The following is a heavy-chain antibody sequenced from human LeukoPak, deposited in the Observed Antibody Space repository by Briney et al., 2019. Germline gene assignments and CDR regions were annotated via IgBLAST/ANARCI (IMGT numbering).Heavy chain of an antibody. J-gene: IGHJ4*02. V-gene: IGHV4-4*07. CDR2: IYSSGTF. D-gene: IGHD5-24*01. CDR3: ARGTEMPNIAGHYPFDQ. Sequence: SETLSLTCSVSGGSISGYYWTWMRKPAGRGLASIGRIYSSGTFYSILSLERRVTISLDAPNNQSALKLTSVTAAGTPVYYCARGTEMPNIAGHYPFDQWGRGTLVSVAS. CDR1: GGSISGYY.